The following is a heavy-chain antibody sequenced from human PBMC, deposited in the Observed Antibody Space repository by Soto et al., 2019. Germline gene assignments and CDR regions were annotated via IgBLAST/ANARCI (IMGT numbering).Heavy chain of an antibody. J-gene: IGHJ4*02. CDR3: AKARHSTSWYGLEADL. D-gene: IGHD6-13*01. Sequence: QVQLVESGGGVVQQGRSLRLSCAASGFIFSDYAMHWVRQAPGKGLEWVAVISYGGDNKYYADSVRGRFAISRDNLKNTLDLQMNSLNPEDTAVYHCAKARHSTSWYGLEADLWGQGTLVTVSS. CDR1: GFIFSDYA. V-gene: IGHV3-30*09. CDR2: ISYGGDNK.